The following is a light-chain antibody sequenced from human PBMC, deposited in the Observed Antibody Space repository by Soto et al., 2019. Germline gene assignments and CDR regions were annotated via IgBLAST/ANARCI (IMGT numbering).Light chain of an antibody. V-gene: IGLV2-23*02. Sequence: QPVLTQPASVSGSPGQSITISCIGTSSDVGNYDLVSWYQQHPGKAPRLMIYEVTTRPSEVSNRFSGSKSGNTASLTISGLQAEDEADYYCCSYAGFSTVIFGGGTKLTVL. CDR3: CSYAGFSTVI. CDR1: SSDVGNYDL. J-gene: IGLJ2*01. CDR2: EVT.